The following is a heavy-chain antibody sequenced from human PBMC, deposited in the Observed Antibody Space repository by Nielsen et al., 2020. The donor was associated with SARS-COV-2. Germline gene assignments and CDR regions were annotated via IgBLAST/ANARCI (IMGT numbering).Heavy chain of an antibody. J-gene: IGHJ6*02. V-gene: IGHV3-7*03. Sequence: GGSLRLSCAASGFTFSSYWMSWVRQAPGKGLEWVANIKQDGSEKYYVDSVKGRFTISRDNAKNSLYLQMNSLRAEDTAVYYCAKSLLRYYYYGMDVWGQGTTVTVSS. CDR3: AKSLLRYYYYGMDV. CDR1: GFTFSSYW. D-gene: IGHD2-15*01. CDR2: IKQDGSEK.